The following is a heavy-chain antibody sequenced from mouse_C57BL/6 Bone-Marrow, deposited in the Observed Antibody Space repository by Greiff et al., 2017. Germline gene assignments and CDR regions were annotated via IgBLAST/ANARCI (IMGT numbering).Heavy chain of an antibody. D-gene: IGHD1-1*01. CDR1: GYTFTSYW. V-gene: IGHV1-64*01. Sequence: QVQLQQPGAELVKPGASVKLSCKASGYTFTSYWMHWVKQRPGQGLEWIGMIHPNSGSTNYNEKFKSKATLTVDKSSSTAYMQLSSLTSEDSAVYYCARVGFITRTDFDYWGQGTTLTVSS. J-gene: IGHJ2*01. CDR2: IHPNSGST. CDR3: ARVGFITRTDFDY.